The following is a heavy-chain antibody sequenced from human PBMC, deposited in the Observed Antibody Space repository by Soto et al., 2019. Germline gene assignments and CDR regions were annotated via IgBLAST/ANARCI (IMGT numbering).Heavy chain of an antibody. Sequence: QLQLQESGPGLVKPSETLSLTCTVSGGSISSSSYYWGWIRQPPGKGLEWIGSIYYSGSTYYNPSLKSRVTISVDTSKNQFSLKLSSVTAADTAVYYCARRVAVVGWNWYFDLWGRGTLVTVSS. D-gene: IGHD2-15*01. CDR2: IYYSGST. J-gene: IGHJ2*01. V-gene: IGHV4-39*01. CDR3: ARRVAVVGWNWYFDL. CDR1: GGSISSSSYY.